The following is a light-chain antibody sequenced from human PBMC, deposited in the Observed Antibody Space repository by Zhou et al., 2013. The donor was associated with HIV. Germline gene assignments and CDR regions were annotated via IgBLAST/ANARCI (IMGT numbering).Light chain of an antibody. Sequence: DIQMTQPPSTLSASVGDRVTITCRASQSINSWLAWYQQKPRKAPNLLIYKASNLESGVPSRFSGSGSGTEFTLTISSLQPDDFATYYCQQYNSYPWTFGQGTKVEIK. J-gene: IGKJ1*01. CDR1: QSINSW. CDR3: QQYNSYPWT. V-gene: IGKV1-5*03. CDR2: KAS.